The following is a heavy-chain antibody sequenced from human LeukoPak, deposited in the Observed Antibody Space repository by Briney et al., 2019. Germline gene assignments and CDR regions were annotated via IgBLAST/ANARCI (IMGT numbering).Heavy chain of an antibody. D-gene: IGHD2-15*01. J-gene: IGHJ4*02. CDR1: GFTFSSHS. CDR3: AKAPVTTCRGAFCYPFDY. V-gene: IGHV3-23*01. CDR2: ISDTGNT. Sequence: GGSLRLSCAVSGFTFSSHSMNWVLQAPGKGLEWVSAISDTGNTYHADSVKGRFTISRDSSKNTLFLQMNRLRPEDAAVYYCAKAPVTTCRGAFCYPFDYWGLGTLVTVSS.